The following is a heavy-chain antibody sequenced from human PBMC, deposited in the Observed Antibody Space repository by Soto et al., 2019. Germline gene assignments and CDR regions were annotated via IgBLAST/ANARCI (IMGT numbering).Heavy chain of an antibody. Sequence: KPSETSLTCTVSGGSISSGDYYWSWIRQPPGKGLEWIGYIYYSGSTYYNPSLKSRVTISVDTSKNQFSLKLSSVTAADTAVYYCARDRIVVYAITYYYYYGMDVWGQGTTVTVSS. CDR1: GGSISSGDYY. D-gene: IGHD2-8*02. V-gene: IGHV4-30-4*01. J-gene: IGHJ6*02. CDR2: IYYSGST. CDR3: ARDRIVVYAITYYYYYGMDV.